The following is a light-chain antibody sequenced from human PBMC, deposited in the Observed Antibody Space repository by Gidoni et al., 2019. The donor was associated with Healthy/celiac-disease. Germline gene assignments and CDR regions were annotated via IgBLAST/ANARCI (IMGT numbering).Light chain of an antibody. CDR2: DAS. Sequence: DIQMTQSPSTRSASVGDRVPFTCRASQSIRSWLAWYQQKPGKAPKLLIYDASSLESGVPSRFSGSGAGTEFTLTISSLQPDDFATYYCQQYHSYSPWTFGQGTKVEIK. CDR1: QSIRSW. CDR3: QQYHSYSPWT. J-gene: IGKJ1*01. V-gene: IGKV1-5*01.